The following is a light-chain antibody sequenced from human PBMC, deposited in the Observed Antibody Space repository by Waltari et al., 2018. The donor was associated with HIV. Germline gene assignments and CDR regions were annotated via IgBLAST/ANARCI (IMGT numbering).Light chain of an antibody. Sequence: QSVLTQPPSASGTPGQTVTISCSGSTSNIETPCVSWYQQLPGTAPKLLIYRNYKRPSGVPERFSVSKSGASASLVISGLRSEDEADYYCEAWDSTLKETLFGGGTKLTVL. V-gene: IGLV1-47*01. CDR3: EAWDSTLKETL. J-gene: IGLJ3*02. CDR1: TSNIETPC. CDR2: RNY.